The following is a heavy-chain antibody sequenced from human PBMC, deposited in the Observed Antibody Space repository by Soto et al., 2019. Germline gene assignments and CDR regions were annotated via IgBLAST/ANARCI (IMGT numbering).Heavy chain of an antibody. J-gene: IGHJ6*02. V-gene: IGHV1-3*01. Sequence: ASVKVSCKASGYTFTSYAMHWVRQAPGQRLEWMGWINAGNGNTKYSQKFQGRVTITRDTSASTAYMELSSLRSEDTAVYYCASSTSGWYQYYYGMDVWGQGTTVTVS. CDR1: GYTFTSYA. CDR3: ASSTSGWYQYYYGMDV. D-gene: IGHD6-19*01. CDR2: INAGNGNT.